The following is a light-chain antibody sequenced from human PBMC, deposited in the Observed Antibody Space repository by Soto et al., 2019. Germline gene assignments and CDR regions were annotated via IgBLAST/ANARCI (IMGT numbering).Light chain of an antibody. CDR3: SSYAGSSYV. CDR1: SSDVGGYNY. J-gene: IGLJ1*01. Sequence: QSVLTQPPSASGSPGQSVTISCTGTSSDVGGYNYVSWYQQHPGKAPKLMIYEVSKRPSGVPDRFSGSKSGNTASLTVSGLQAEDEADYYCSSYAGSSYVFGTATKVTVL. V-gene: IGLV2-8*01. CDR2: EVS.